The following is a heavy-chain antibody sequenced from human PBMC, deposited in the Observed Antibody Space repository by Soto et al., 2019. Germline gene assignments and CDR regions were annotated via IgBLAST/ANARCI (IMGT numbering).Heavy chain of an antibody. V-gene: IGHV3-30*18. J-gene: IGHJ4*02. CDR1: GFTFSSYG. CDR3: AKEMGYCSGGSCYPLIDY. CDR2: ISYDGSNK. Sequence: QVQLVECGGGVVQPGRSLRLSCAASGFTFSSYGMHWVRQAPGKGLEWVAVISYDGSNKYYADSVKGRFTISRDNSKNTLYLQMNSLRAEDTAVYYCAKEMGYCSGGSCYPLIDYWGQGTLVTVSS. D-gene: IGHD2-15*01.